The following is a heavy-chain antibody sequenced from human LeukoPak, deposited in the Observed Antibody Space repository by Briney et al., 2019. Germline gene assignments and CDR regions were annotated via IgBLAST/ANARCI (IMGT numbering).Heavy chain of an antibody. CDR3: GTNRPEDTSEEYYFGY. CDR2: IIPIFGTA. Sequence: GASVKVSCKASGGTFSSYAISWVRQAPGQGLEWMGGIIPIFGTANYAQKFQGRVTITADKSTSTAYMELSSLRSEDTAVYYCGTNRPEDTSEEYYFGYWGQGTLATVSS. V-gene: IGHV1-69*06. CDR1: GGTFSSYA. J-gene: IGHJ4*02. D-gene: IGHD1-14*01.